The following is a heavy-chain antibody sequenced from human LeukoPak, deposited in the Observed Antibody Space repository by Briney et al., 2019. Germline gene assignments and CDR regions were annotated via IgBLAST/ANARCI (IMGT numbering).Heavy chain of an antibody. CDR2: ISGSGGNT. V-gene: IGHV3-23*01. CDR1: GFTFSSYA. CDR3: AKQSSTASRWLQFMGHFDY. J-gene: IGHJ4*02. Sequence: NPGGSLRLSCAASGFTFSSYAMSWVRQAPGKGLEWVSGISGSGGNTYSADSVKGRFTISRDNSKNTLYLQMNSLRAEDTAVYYCAKQSSTASRWLQFMGHFDYWGQGTLVTVSS. D-gene: IGHD5-24*01.